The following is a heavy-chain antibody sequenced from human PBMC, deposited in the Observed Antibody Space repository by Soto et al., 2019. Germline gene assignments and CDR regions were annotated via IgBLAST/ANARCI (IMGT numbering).Heavy chain of an antibody. V-gene: IGHV1-18*01. CDR3: ARGSLTMVRGVIGAFDI. Sequence: GASVKVSCKASGYTFTSYGISWVRQAPGQGLEWMGWISAYNGNTNYAQKLQGRVTMTTDTSTSTAYMELRRLRSDDTAVYYCARGSLTMVRGVIGAFDIWGQGTMVTVSS. D-gene: IGHD3-10*01. J-gene: IGHJ3*02. CDR1: GYTFTSYG. CDR2: ISAYNGNT.